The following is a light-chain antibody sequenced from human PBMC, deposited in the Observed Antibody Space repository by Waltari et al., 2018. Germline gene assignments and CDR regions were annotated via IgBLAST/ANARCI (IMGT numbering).Light chain of an antibody. V-gene: IGLV2-23*02. CDR1: SSDVGNYKR. Sequence: QSALTQPASVSGSPGHSITISCTGTSSDVGNYKRVSWYQQHPGKAPTLMIYAVSKRPAGVPERFSGSKSGDRASLTITGLRPEDEAEYFCSSYAGSSKGVFGGGTKVTVL. CDR2: AVS. J-gene: IGLJ2*01. CDR3: SSYAGSSKGV.